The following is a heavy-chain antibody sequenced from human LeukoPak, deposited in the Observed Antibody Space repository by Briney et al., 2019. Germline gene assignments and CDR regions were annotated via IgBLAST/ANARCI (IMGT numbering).Heavy chain of an antibody. V-gene: IGHV3-48*04. D-gene: IGHD2-2*01. Sequence: GGSLRLSCAASGYTFSSYWISWVRQAPGKGLEWVSYISSSGSTIYYADSVKGRFTISRDNAKNSLYLQMNSLRAEDTAVYYCARVAGNCSSTSCYTYYYYYMDVWGKGTTVTVSS. CDR2: ISSSGSTI. CDR3: ARVAGNCSSTSCYTYYYYYMDV. CDR1: GYTFSSYW. J-gene: IGHJ6*03.